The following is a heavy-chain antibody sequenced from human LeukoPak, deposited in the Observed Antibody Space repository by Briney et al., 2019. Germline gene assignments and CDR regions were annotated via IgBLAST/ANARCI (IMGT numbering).Heavy chain of an antibody. V-gene: IGHV3-30*04. Sequence: GGSLRLSCVGPGLTFSGFAIHWVRQAPGKGLEWVSLISYNGRRKEYADSVKGRFTIDRDNSKKTVYLQMNSLRPDDTAIYFCARQEARNYYYEGLDYWGQGNLVTVSS. J-gene: IGHJ4*02. CDR1: GLTFSGFA. D-gene: IGHD3-22*01. CDR3: ARQEARNYYYEGLDY. CDR2: ISYNGRRK.